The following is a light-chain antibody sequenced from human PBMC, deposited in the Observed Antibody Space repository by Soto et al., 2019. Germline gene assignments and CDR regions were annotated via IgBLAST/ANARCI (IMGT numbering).Light chain of an antibody. Sequence: IEMTQSPATLSVSPGERATLSCRASQTISSNFAWYQQRPGQVPRLLMYDVSTRATGIPARFSGSGSGTEFTLTISSLQSEDFAVYYCQQYNRWPLITFGQGTRLEIK. J-gene: IGKJ5*01. V-gene: IGKV3-15*01. CDR2: DVS. CDR3: QQYNRWPLIT. CDR1: QTISSN.